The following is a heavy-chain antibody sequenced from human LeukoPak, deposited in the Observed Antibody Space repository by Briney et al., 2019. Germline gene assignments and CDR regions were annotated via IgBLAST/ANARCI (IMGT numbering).Heavy chain of an antibody. CDR1: GYTFTSYG. V-gene: IGHV1-18*01. Sequence: GASVTVSCKASGYTFTSYGISWVRQAPGQGLEWMGWISAYNGNTNYAQKLQGRVTMTTDTSTSTAYMGLRSLRSDDTAVYYCARDRPTYYYDSSGYYYWGQGTLVTVSS. D-gene: IGHD3-22*01. J-gene: IGHJ4*02. CDR3: ARDRPTYYYDSSGYYY. CDR2: ISAYNGNT.